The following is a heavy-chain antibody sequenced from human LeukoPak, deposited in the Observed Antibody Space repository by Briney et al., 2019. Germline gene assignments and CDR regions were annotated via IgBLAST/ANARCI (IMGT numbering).Heavy chain of an antibody. CDR3: ARELREGVVIDY. Sequence: GGSLRLSCATSGPTLSNYPTKWVRQAPGKGLGWVSSISSRSRSMYYGDSVKGRFTITRDNSKNSRYLQMDSLRAEDTAVYYCARELREGVVIDYWGRGTLVTVSS. D-gene: IGHD3-3*01. V-gene: IGHV3-21*06. CDR1: GPTLSNYP. J-gene: IGHJ4*02. CDR2: ISSRSRSM.